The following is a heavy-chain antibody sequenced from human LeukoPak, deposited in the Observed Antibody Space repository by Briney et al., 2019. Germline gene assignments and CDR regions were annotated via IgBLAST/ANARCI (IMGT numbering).Heavy chain of an antibody. CDR3: ARPLQGIVGATGFDH. V-gene: IGHV5-51*01. J-gene: IGHJ4*02. CDR1: EYSFATYW. D-gene: IGHD1-26*01. CDR2: IYPSDSDT. Sequence: GESLKISCQGSEYSFATYWIAWLRQMPGKGLEWMGIIYPSDSDTSYSPSFQGQVTISADKSIKTAYLQWSSLKASDTAMYYCARPLQGIVGATGFDHWGQGTLVTVSS.